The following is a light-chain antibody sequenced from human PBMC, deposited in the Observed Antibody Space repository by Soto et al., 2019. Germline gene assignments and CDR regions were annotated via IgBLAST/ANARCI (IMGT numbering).Light chain of an antibody. CDR1: QSVGRN. Sequence: ETVMAQSPGTLSLSPGERVTLSWGASQSVGRNLAWYHHKPGQAPRLLSYGASTRATGIPDRFSGSGSGTDFTLTISRLEDEDFAVYYCQQYGSSTITFGQGTRLEIK. V-gene: IGKV3-20*01. CDR3: QQYGSSTIT. J-gene: IGKJ5*01. CDR2: GAS.